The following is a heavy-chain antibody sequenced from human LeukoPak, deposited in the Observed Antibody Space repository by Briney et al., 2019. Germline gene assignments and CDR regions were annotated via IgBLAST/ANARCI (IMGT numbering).Heavy chain of an antibody. CDR2: ISGSGGST. D-gene: IGHD3-3*01. CDR1: GFTFSSYA. Sequence: GGSLRLSCAASGFTFSSYAMSWVRQAPGKGLEWVSAISGSGGSTYYADSVKGRFTISRDNSKNTLYLQMNSLRAEDTAVYYCAKDYDFWCGSNHPHDYWGQGTLVTVSS. CDR3: AKDYDFWCGSNHPHDY. V-gene: IGHV3-23*01. J-gene: IGHJ4*02.